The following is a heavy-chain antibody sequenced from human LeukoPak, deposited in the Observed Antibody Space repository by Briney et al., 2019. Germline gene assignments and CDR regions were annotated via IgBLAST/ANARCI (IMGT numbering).Heavy chain of an antibody. V-gene: IGHV1-46*01. D-gene: IGHD6-6*01. J-gene: IGHJ4*02. CDR3: ARERSIAARHFVY. CDR1: GHTFTDSY. CDR2: INPSGGST. Sequence: GASVKVSCKASGHTFTDSYVHWVRQAPGQGLEWMGIINPSGGSTTYAQKFQGRVTMTRDTSTSTVYMELSSLRSEDTAVYYCARERSIAARHFVYWGQGTLVTVSS.